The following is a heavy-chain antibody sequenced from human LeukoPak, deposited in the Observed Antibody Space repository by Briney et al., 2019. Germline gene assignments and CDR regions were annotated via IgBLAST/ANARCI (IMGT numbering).Heavy chain of an antibody. J-gene: IGHJ6*02. CDR2: ISYDGSNK. Sequence: GGSLRLSCAASGFTFSSYGMHWVRQAPGKGLEWVAVISYDGSNKYYADSVKGRFTISRDNSKNTLYLQMNSLRAEDTAVYYCAKRDQQSKTIFGVVTMSPYYYYGMDVWGQGTTVTVSS. V-gene: IGHV3-30*18. CDR1: GFTFSSYG. D-gene: IGHD3-3*01. CDR3: AKRDQQSKTIFGVVTMSPYYYYGMDV.